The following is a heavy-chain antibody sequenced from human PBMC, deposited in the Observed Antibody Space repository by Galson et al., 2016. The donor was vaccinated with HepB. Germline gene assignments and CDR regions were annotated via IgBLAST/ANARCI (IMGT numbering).Heavy chain of an antibody. CDR3: AHRRRYYSDTSGYDFRYDY. CDR1: GFSLSTSGVA. D-gene: IGHD3-22*01. Sequence: PALVKPTQTLTLTCTFSGFSLSTSGVAVGWIRQPPGKALEWLALIYWDDDKRYSPSLKSRLTITKDTSENQVVLTMTNMDPVDTATYYCAHRRRYYSDTSGYDFRYDYWGQGTLVTVSS. CDR2: IYWDDDK. V-gene: IGHV2-5*02. J-gene: IGHJ4*02.